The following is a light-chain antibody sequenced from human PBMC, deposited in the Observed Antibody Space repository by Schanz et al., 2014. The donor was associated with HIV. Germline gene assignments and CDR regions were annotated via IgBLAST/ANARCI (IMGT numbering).Light chain of an antibody. CDR2: NTY. Sequence: QSVLTQPPSASGTPGQRVTISCSGSSSNFRSNAVNWYQQLPGTAPKLVIYNTYHRPSGVPDRFSGSQSGASASLAISGLQSEDEADFYCATWDXXLNGWVFGGGTKVTVL. V-gene: IGLV1-44*01. CDR3: ATWDXXLNGWV. J-gene: IGLJ3*02. CDR1: SSNFRSNA.